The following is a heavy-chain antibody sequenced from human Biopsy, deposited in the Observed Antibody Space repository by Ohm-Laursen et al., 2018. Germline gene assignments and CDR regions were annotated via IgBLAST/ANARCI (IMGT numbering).Heavy chain of an antibody. Sequence: SDILSLTCAVSGGSFTGHYWSWIRQPPGKGLEWIGHISYTGYTSYNASLKSRVTISVDKSKNQFSLELSSVTAADTAVYYCARVGAGAPSIDYFDYWGQGALVTVSS. V-gene: IGHV4-59*11. CDR3: ARVGAGAPSIDYFDY. CDR1: GGSFTGHY. D-gene: IGHD1-26*01. J-gene: IGHJ4*02. CDR2: ISYTGYT.